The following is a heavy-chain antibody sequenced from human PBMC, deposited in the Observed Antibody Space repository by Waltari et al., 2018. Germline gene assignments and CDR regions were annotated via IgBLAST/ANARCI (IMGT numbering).Heavy chain of an antibody. D-gene: IGHD3-3*01. V-gene: IGHV4-61*02. Sequence: QVQLQESGPGLVKPSQTLSLTCTVSGGSIDSGSYYWSWIRQPAGKGLEWIGRIYTSGSTNYNPSLKSRVTISVDTSKNQFSLNLSSVTAADTAVYYCARGTHYDFWSGYPTTDAFDIWGQGTMVTVSS. CDR3: ARGTHYDFWSGYPTTDAFDI. J-gene: IGHJ3*02. CDR1: GGSIDSGSYY. CDR2: IYTSGST.